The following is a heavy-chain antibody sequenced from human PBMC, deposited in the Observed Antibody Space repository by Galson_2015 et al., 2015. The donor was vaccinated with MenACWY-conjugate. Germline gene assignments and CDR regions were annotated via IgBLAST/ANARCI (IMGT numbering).Heavy chain of an antibody. CDR2: IYWDDDK. CDR3: AHSPCCSTTSCYAARAFDV. J-gene: IGHJ3*01. CDR1: GFSLSTSRVG. V-gene: IGHV2-5*02. Sequence: PALVKPTPTLTLTCTFSGFSLSTSRVGVGWIRQPPGQALEWLSLIYWDDDKRYSPSLKSRLTITKDTSKNQVVLSMTNMDPVGTATYYCAHSPCCSTTSCYAARAFDVWGQGTVVTVSS. D-gene: IGHD2-2*01.